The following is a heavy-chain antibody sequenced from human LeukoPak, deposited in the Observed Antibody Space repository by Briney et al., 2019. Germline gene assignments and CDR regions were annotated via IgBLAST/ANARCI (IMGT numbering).Heavy chain of an antibody. Sequence: GGSLRLSCAASGFTVSSNYVSWVRQAPGKGLEWVPVIYSGGSTYYADSVKGRFTISRDNSKNTLYLQMNSLRAEDTAVYYCARDLSMILPSYYYYYGMDVWGQGTTVTVSS. J-gene: IGHJ6*02. CDR1: GFTVSSNY. CDR3: ARDLSMILPSYYYYYGMDV. D-gene: IGHD3-16*01. CDR2: IYSGGST. V-gene: IGHV3-53*01.